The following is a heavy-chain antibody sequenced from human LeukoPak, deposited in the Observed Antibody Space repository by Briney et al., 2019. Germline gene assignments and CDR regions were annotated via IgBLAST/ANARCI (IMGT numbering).Heavy chain of an antibody. Sequence: PGGSLRLSCAAPGFTFSDHYMDWVRQSPGKGLEWVGRIRNKASSYITEYAASAKGRFTVSRDDSKNSLYLQINSLKTEDTAVYYCARDLRSYDFWSGHFNWFDPWGQGTLVTVSS. CDR2: IRNKASSYIT. CDR3: ARDLRSYDFWSGHFNWFDP. J-gene: IGHJ5*02. D-gene: IGHD3-3*01. V-gene: IGHV3-72*01. CDR1: GFTFSDHY.